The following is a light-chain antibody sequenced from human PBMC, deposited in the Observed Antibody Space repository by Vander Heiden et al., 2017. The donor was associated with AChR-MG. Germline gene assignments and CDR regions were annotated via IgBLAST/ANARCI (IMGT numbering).Light chain of an antibody. J-gene: IGLJ3*02. Sequence: SYELTQPPSVSVSPGHTARITCSVDALPKQYADWYQQKPGKAPVLGMCNDKVRTSGIPERFSGSSSGTTVTLTISGVQAEDEADYYCQSADSSGTGVFGGGTKLTVL. CDR2: NDK. CDR1: ALPKQY. V-gene: IGLV3-25*03. CDR3: QSADSSGTGV.